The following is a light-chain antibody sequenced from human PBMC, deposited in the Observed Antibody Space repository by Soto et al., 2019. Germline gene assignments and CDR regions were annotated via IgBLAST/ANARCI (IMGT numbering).Light chain of an antibody. V-gene: IGKV3-20*01. CDR3: QQYGSSPPWT. J-gene: IGKJ1*01. Sequence: EIVLTQSPATLSVSPGERATLSCRASQSVSSSYLAWYQQKPGQAPRLLIYLASSRATGIPDRFSGSGSGTDFTLTISRLEPEDFAVYYCQQYGSSPPWTFGQGTKVDIK. CDR1: QSVSSSY. CDR2: LAS.